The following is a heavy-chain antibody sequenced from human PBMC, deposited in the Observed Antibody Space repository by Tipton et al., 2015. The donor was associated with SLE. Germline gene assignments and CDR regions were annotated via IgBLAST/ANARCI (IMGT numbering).Heavy chain of an antibody. CDR2: AYYRSGWYY. CDR1: GDSVSTNSAA. V-gene: IGHV6-1*01. D-gene: IGHD3-10*01. Sequence: GLVKPSQTLSLTCAISGDSVSTNSAAWNWIRQSPSRGLEWLGRAYYRSGWYYDYALSVESRINIEPDTSKNQVSLQLHSVTPEDTAVYFCAREDQEDGGTLYWYFDLWGRGTLVTVSS. CDR3: AREDQEDGGTLYWYFDL. J-gene: IGHJ2*01.